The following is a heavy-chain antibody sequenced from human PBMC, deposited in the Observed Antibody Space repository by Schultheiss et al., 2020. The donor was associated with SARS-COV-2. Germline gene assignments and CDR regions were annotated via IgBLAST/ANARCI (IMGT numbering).Heavy chain of an antibody. CDR2: IYYSGST. CDR3: ARHRSYCGGDCYIHWFDP. V-gene: IGHV4-39*01. Sequence: SQTLSLTCTVSGGSISSSSYYWGWIRQPQGKVLEWIGNIYYSGSTFYNPSLKSRITISVDTSKNQFSLKLSSVTAADTAIYYCARHRSYCGGDCYIHWFDPWGQGTLVTGSS. CDR1: GGSISSSSYY. D-gene: IGHD2-21*01. J-gene: IGHJ5*02.